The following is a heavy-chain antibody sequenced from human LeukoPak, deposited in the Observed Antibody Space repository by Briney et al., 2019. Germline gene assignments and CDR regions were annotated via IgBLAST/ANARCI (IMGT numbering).Heavy chain of an antibody. V-gene: IGHV4-39*01. D-gene: IGHD3/OR15-3a*01. CDR2: IYYSGTT. Sequence: SETLSLTCTVAGGSIRSSGFFWGWIRQPPGKGLEWMGNIYYSGTTYYNPSLNSRDTIFVDTSKNQFSLKLRSVTAADTAIYYCARQLITQSGLVSYFDYWGQGFLVTVSS. J-gene: IGHJ4*02. CDR3: ARQLITQSGLVSYFDY. CDR1: GGSIRSSGFF.